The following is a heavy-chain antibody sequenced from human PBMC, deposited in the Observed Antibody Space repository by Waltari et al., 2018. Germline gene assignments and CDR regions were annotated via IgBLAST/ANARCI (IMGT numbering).Heavy chain of an antibody. CDR3: ARALWFGELSPGGGAFDI. D-gene: IGHD3-10*01. J-gene: IGHJ3*02. Sequence: QVQLVQSGAEVKKPGSSVKVSCKASGGTFSSYAISWVRQAPGQGLEWMGGIIPILGIANYAQKFQGRVTITADESTSTAYMELSSLRSEDTAVYYCARALWFGELSPGGGAFDIWGQGTMVTVSS. CDR2: IIPILGIA. V-gene: IGHV1-69*04. CDR1: GGTFSSYA.